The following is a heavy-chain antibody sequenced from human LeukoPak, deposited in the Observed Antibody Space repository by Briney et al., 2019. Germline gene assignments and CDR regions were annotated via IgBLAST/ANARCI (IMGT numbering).Heavy chain of an antibody. V-gene: IGHV4-34*01. Sequence: SETLSLTCAVYGGSFSGCYWSWIRQPPGKGLEWIGEINHSGSTNYNPSLKSRVTISVDTSKNQFSLKLSSVTAADTAVYYCARAAHAGGDTAMANTLDYWGQGTLVTVSS. CDR1: GGSFSGCY. J-gene: IGHJ4*02. CDR3: ARAAHAGGDTAMANTLDY. D-gene: IGHD5-18*01. CDR2: INHSGST.